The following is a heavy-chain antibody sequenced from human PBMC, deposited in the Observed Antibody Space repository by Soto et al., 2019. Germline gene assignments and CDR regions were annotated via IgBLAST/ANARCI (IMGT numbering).Heavy chain of an antibody. D-gene: IGHD1-26*01. CDR1: GGTFSSYS. J-gene: IGHJ4*02. CDR3: ARDGGRHSGGIDY. Sequence: QVPLVQSGAEVKKPGSSVKVSCKASGGTFSSYSINWVRQAPGQGLEWMGEIIPIFGTANYAQKFQGRVTITADEATSTAYMELSSLRSEDTAVYYCARDGGRHSGGIDYWGQGTLVTVYS. V-gene: IGHV1-69*01. CDR2: IIPIFGTA.